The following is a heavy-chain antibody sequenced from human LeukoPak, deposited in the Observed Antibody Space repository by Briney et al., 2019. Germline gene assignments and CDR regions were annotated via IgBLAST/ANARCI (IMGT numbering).Heavy chain of an antibody. CDR2: ISGSGGST. CDR3: AKDVALEMGGSYFVWNGEKDYFDY. Sequence: QPGGSLRLSCAASGFTFSSYAMSWVRQAPGKGLEWVSAISGSGGSTYYADSVKGRFTISRDNSKNTLYLQMNSLRAEDTAVYYCAKDVALEMGGSYFVWNGEKDYFDYWGQGTLVTVSS. J-gene: IGHJ4*02. D-gene: IGHD1-26*01. CDR1: GFTFSSYA. V-gene: IGHV3-23*01.